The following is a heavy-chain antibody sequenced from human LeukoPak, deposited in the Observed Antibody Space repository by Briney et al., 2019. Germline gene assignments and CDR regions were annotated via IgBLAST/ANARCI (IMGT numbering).Heavy chain of an antibody. D-gene: IGHD1-26*01. J-gene: IGHJ4*02. CDR3: ARDLRKVGATPLNY. Sequence: VASVMVSCKASGYTFTGYYMHWVRQAPGQGLEWMGWINPNSGGTNYAQKFQGRVTVTRDTSISTAYMELSRLRSDDTAVYYCARDLRKVGATPLNYWGQGTLVTVSS. V-gene: IGHV1-2*02. CDR1: GYTFTGYY. CDR2: INPNSGGT.